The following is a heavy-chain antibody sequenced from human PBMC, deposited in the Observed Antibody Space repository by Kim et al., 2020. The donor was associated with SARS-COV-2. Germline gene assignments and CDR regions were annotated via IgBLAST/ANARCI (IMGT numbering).Heavy chain of an antibody. D-gene: IGHD3-10*01. V-gene: IGHV1-2*06. CDR3: AREGGSGSYYKRGNWFDP. CDR2: INPNSGGT. CDR1: GYTFTGYY. Sequence: ASVKVSCKASGYTFTGYYMHWVRQAPGQGLEWMGRINPNSGGTNYAQKFQGMVTMTRDTSISTAYMELSRLRSDDTAVYYCAREGGSGSYYKRGNWFDPWGQGTLVTVSS. J-gene: IGHJ5*02.